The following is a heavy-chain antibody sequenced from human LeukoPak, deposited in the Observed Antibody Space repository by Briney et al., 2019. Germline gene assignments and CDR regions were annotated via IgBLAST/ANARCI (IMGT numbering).Heavy chain of an antibody. V-gene: IGHV3-23*01. CDR2: ISGSGGST. CDR3: ARDLSLIALTD. Sequence: GGSLRLSCAASGFTFSSYAMSWVRQAPGKGLEWVSAISGSGGSTYYADSVKGRFTISRDNSKNTVYLQMNSLRAEDTAVYYCARDLSLIALTDWGQGTLVTVSS. CDR1: GFTFSSYA. D-gene: IGHD3-22*01. J-gene: IGHJ4*02.